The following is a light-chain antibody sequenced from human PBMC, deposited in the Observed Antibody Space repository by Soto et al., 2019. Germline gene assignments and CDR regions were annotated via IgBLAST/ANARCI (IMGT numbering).Light chain of an antibody. V-gene: IGLV7-46*01. CDR3: LLSYSGPRV. Sequence: QAVVTQEPSLTVSPGGTVSLTCGSSTGAATSEHYAYWFQQKPGQAPRTLIYNTNNKQSWTPARFSGSLLGGKAALTLSGAQPEDEAEYYCLLSYSGPRVFGGGTKLTVL. J-gene: IGLJ3*02. CDR2: NTN. CDR1: TGAATSEHY.